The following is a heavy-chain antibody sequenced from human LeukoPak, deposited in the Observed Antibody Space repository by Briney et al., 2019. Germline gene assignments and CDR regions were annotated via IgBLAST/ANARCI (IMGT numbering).Heavy chain of an antibody. CDR3: ATRGDDYRGYNRPWDWFDP. D-gene: IGHD3-16*01. CDR1: GGTFSSYA. Sequence: GSSVKVSCKASGGTFSSYAISWVRQAPGQGLEWMGRIIPILDIANYAQKFQGRVTITADKPTSTAYMELSSLRSEDTAVYYCATRGDDYRGYNRPWDWFDPWGQGSLVTVSS. J-gene: IGHJ5*02. CDR2: IIPILDIA. V-gene: IGHV1-69*04.